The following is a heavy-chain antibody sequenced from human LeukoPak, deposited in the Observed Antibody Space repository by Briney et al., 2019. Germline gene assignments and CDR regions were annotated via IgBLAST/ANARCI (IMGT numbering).Heavy chain of an antibody. J-gene: IGHJ5*02. D-gene: IGHD2-15*01. CDR2: IYHSGHT. CDR1: GDPISSGGYS. CDR3: ASFPMMVAATPNNWFDP. Sequence: PSQTLSLTCGVSGDPISSGGYSWSWIRQPPGNGLEWIGYIYHSGHTNYNPSLKSRVSISVDRSKNQFSLKLSSVTAADTAVYYCASFPMMVAATPNNWFDPWGQGTLVTVSS. V-gene: IGHV4-30-2*01.